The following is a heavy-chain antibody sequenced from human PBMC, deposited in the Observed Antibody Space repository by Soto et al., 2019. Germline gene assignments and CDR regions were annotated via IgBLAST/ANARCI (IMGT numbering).Heavy chain of an antibody. CDR2: ISGSGGST. CDR1: GFIFSSYA. CDR3: AKPPSSGSNGY. Sequence: EVQLLESGGGLVQPGGSLRLSCAASGFIFSSYAMSWVRQAPGKGLEWVSAISGSGGSTYYADSVKGRFTISRDTSKNTLYLQMNSLTAEDTAVYYCAKPPSSGSNGYWAQGTLVTVSS. D-gene: IGHD1-26*01. J-gene: IGHJ4*02. V-gene: IGHV3-23*01.